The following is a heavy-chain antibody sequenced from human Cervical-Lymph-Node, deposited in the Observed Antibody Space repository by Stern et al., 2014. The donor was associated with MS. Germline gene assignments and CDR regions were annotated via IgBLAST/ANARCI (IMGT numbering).Heavy chain of an antibody. CDR3: ARDRNWRFDY. CDR2: ISANSGNT. D-gene: IGHD3-3*01. CDR1: GYIFTING. J-gene: IGHJ4*02. V-gene: IGHV1-18*01. Sequence: VQLLQSGAEVKKPGASVKVSCKASGYIFTINGISWVRQAPGQGLEWMGWISANSGNTNYAQKFQGRVTLTTDTSASTAYMELGSLRSDDTAVYYCARDRNWRFDYWGQGTLLTVSS.